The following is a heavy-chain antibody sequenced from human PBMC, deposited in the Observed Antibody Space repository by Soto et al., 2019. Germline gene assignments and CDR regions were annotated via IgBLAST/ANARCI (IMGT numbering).Heavy chain of an antibody. CDR1: GGSISSSSYY. D-gene: IGHD3-3*01. Sequence: SENLSLTCTVSGGSISSSSYYWGWIRQPPGKGLEWIGSIYYSGSTYYNPSLKSRVTISVDTSKNQFSLKLSSVTAADTAVYYCATLPYYDFWSGYLNWFDPWGQGTLVTVS. CDR2: IYYSGST. J-gene: IGHJ5*02. V-gene: IGHV4-39*01. CDR3: ATLPYYDFWSGYLNWFDP.